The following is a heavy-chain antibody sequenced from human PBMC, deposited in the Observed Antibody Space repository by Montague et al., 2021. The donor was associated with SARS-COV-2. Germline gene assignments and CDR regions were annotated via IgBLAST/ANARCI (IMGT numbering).Heavy chain of an antibody. CDR1: GGSISGHY. D-gene: IGHD3-16*01. CDR3: AREFRIELWQTNWYFGL. V-gene: IGHV4-59*11. J-gene: IGHJ2*01. Sequence: SETSLTCSVSGGSISGHYWSWIRQPPGKGLEWIGNFDHSGDTKYNPSLKSRATISVDTSKNQFALRLHSVTAADTAVYYCAREFRIELWQTNWYFGLWGRGTLVTVSS. CDR2: FDHSGDT.